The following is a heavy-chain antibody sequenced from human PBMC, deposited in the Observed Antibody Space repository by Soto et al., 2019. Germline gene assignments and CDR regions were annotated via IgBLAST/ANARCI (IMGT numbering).Heavy chain of an antibody. D-gene: IGHD3-16*01. CDR3: ARSIEMATMLGEIDY. CDR1: GFTFSSYA. V-gene: IGHV3-30-3*01. CDR2: ISYDGSNK. Sequence: QVQLVESGGGVVQPGRSLRLSCAASGFTFSSYAMHWVRQAPGKGLEWVAVISYDGSNKYYADSVKGRFTISRDNSKNTLDLQMNSRRAEDTAVYYCARSIEMATMLGEIDYWGQGTLVTVSS. J-gene: IGHJ4*02.